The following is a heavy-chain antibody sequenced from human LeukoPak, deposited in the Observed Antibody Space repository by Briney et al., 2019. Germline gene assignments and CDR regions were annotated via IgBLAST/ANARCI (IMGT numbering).Heavy chain of an antibody. CDR2: IYWYDDK. CDR3: AHAGNEVRYFDY. Sequence: SGPTLVKPTQTLTLTCTFSGFSLSTRGVGVGWIRQPPGKALEWLALIYWYDDKRYSPSLKSRLTITKDTSKNQVVLTMTNMDPVDTATYYCAHAGNEVRYFDYWGQGTLVTVSS. D-gene: IGHD1-1*01. V-gene: IGHV2-5*01. CDR1: GFSLSTRGVG. J-gene: IGHJ4*02.